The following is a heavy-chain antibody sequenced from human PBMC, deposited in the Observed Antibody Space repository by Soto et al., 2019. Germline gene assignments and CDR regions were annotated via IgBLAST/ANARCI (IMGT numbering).Heavy chain of an antibody. CDR1: GFIFSDFG. CDR3: AKSQAPTIMVTGGYDS. D-gene: IGHD5-18*01. CDR2: ISHDGTHK. V-gene: IGHV3-30*18. J-gene: IGHJ5*01. Sequence: GGSLRLSCAASGFIFSDFGMHWVRQIPGKGLEWVAVISHDGTHKYYLDYVKGRFTVSRDNSNDTLLLQLDSLRSADTAVYYCAKSQAPTIMVTGGYDSWGQGILGTVSS.